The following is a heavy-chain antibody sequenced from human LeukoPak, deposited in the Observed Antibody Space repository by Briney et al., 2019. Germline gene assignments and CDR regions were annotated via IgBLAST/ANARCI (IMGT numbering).Heavy chain of an antibody. CDR1: GFAFSTYS. V-gene: IGHV3-21*01. J-gene: IGHJ4*02. D-gene: IGHD1-26*01. Sequence: GGSLRLSCAASGFAFSTYSMNWVRQAPGKGLEWVSCISSSSSYVYYADSLKGRFTISRGNARNSLYLQMNSLRAEDTAVYYCARAIVMGAAYYFDYWGQGTLVTVSS. CDR2: ISSSSSYV. CDR3: ARAIVMGAAYYFDY.